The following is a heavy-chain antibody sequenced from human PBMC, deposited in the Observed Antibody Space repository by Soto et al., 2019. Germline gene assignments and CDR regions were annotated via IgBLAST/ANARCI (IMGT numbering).Heavy chain of an antibody. J-gene: IGHJ4*02. CDR2: IWYDGSNK. Sequence: GGSLRLSCAASGFTFSSYGMHWVRQAPGKGLEWVAVIWYDGSNKYYADSVKGRFTISRDNSKNTLYLQMNSLRAEDTAVYYCAREAYYYDSSGYYDHFDYWGQGTLLTVSS. CDR3: AREAYYYDSSGYYDHFDY. CDR1: GFTFSSYG. D-gene: IGHD3-22*01. V-gene: IGHV3-33*01.